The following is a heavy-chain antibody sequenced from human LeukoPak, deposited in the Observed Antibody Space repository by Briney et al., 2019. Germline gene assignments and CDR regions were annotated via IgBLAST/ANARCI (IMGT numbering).Heavy chain of an antibody. J-gene: IGHJ6*02. V-gene: IGHV3-53*01. Sequence: PGGSLRLSCAASGFTVSNNYMTWVRQAPGKGLEWVSVIYDDGSTYYADSVKGRFTISRDNSKNTLYLQMSSLRAEDTAVYYCARDTSGPWYDYVWGSYRYYGMDVWGQGTTVTVSS. D-gene: IGHD3-16*02. CDR2: IYDDGST. CDR1: GFTVSNNY. CDR3: ARDTSGPWYDYVWGSYRYYGMDV.